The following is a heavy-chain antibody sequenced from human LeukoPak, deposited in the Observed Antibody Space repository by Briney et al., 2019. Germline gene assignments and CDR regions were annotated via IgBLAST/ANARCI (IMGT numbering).Heavy chain of an antibody. D-gene: IGHD4/OR15-4a*01. CDR3: ARDLAWGAY. V-gene: IGHV3-21*01. Sequence: PGGSLRLSCVASGFTFSIYTMSWGRQAPGKGLEWVSSITSSSSSIYSADSVKGRLTISRDNAKNSLYLEMNSLRDEDTAVYYCARDLAWGAYWGQGTLVTVSS. CDR2: ITSSSSSI. CDR1: GFTFSIYT. J-gene: IGHJ4*02.